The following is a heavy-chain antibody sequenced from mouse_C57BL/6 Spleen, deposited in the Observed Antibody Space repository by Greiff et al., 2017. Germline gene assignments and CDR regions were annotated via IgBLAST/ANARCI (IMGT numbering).Heavy chain of an antibody. CDR1: GYTFTDYE. J-gene: IGHJ1*03. Sequence: QVQLQQSGAELVRPGASVTLSCKASGYTFTDYEMHWVKQTPVHGLEWIGAIDPETGGTAYNQKFKGKAILTADKSSSTAYMELRSLTSEDSAVYYCTRTPPTVVATRGYFDVWGTGTTVTVSS. CDR3: TRTPPTVVATRGYFDV. V-gene: IGHV1-15*01. CDR2: IDPETGGT. D-gene: IGHD1-1*01.